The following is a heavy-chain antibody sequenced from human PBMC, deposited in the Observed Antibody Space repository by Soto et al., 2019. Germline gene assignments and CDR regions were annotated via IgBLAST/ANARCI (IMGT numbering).Heavy chain of an antibody. J-gene: IGHJ4*02. V-gene: IGHV3-30*03. CDR1: GFTFSSYG. Sequence: RPGGSLRLSCATSGFTFSSYGMHWVRQAPGKGLEWVAVISYDGSNKYYADSVKGRFTISRDNSKNTLFLQMNSLRAEDTAVYYCVPGPGVTTILSWGQGTLVTVSS. CDR2: ISYDGSNK. D-gene: IGHD4-17*01. CDR3: VPGPGVTTILS.